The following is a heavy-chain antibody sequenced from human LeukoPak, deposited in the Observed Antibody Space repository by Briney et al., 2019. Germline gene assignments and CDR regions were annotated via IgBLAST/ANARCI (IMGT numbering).Heavy chain of an antibody. J-gene: IGHJ5*02. Sequence: SVKVSCKASGGTFSSYGISRVRQAPGQGLEWMGGIIPIFGTANYAQKFQGRVTITADESTNIAYMELSSLRSEDTAVYYCARDPRYSTSSMWFDPWGQGTLVTVSS. D-gene: IGHD5-12*01. CDR3: ARDPRYSTSSMWFDP. CDR2: IIPIFGTA. CDR1: GGTFSSYG. V-gene: IGHV1-69*01.